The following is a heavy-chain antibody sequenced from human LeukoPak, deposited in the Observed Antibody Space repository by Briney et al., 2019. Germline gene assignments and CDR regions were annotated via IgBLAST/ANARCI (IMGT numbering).Heavy chain of an antibody. CDR1: GYTFTSYF. J-gene: IGHJ5*01. D-gene: IGHD1-1*01. V-gene: IGHV1-46*01. CDR3: ARETSDS. CDR2: INPSGSTT. Sequence: ASVKVSCKASGYTFTSYFMHWVRQAPGQGLEWLVMINPSGSTTTYAQKSQGRVTMTSDTSTSTVYMELSSLRSEDTAVYYCARETSDSWGQGTLVTVSS.